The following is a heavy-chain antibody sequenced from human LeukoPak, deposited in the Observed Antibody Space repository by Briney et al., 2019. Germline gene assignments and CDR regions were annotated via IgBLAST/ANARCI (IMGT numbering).Heavy chain of an antibody. CDR1: GGTFSSYA. CDR3: AREVSTGYCSGGSCSQGRGD. CDR2: IIPILGIA. J-gene: IGHJ4*02. V-gene: IGHV1-69*04. Sequence: ASVKVSCKASGGTFSSYAISWVRQAPGQGLEWMGRIIPILGIANYAQKFQGGVTITADKSTSTAYMELSSLRSEDTAVYYCAREVSTGYCSGGSCSQGRGDWGQGTLVTVSS. D-gene: IGHD2-15*01.